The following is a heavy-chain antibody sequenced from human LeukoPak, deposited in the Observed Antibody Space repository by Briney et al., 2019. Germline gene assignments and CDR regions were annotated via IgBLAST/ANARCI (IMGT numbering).Heavy chain of an antibody. CDR1: GFTFSSYA. CDR2: ISGSGGST. D-gene: IGHD3-3*01. Sequence: GGSLRLSCAASGFTFSSYAMSWVRQAPGKGLEWVSAISGSGGSTYYADSVKGRFTISRDNSKNTLYLQMNSLRAEDTAVYYCAKANQRYYDFWSGFDYWGQGTLVTVSS. V-gene: IGHV3-23*01. J-gene: IGHJ4*02. CDR3: AKANQRYYDFWSGFDY.